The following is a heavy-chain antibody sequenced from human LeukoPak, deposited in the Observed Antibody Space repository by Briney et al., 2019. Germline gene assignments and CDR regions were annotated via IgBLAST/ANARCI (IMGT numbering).Heavy chain of an antibody. CDR2: MNPNSGNT. V-gene: IGHV1-8*02. D-gene: IGHD2-2*02. J-gene: IGHJ3*02. CDR3: ARSYCSSTSCYTDDAFDI. Sequence: ASVKVSCKASGYTFTSYYMHWVRQATGQGLEWMGWMNPNSGNTGYAQKLQGRVTMTTDTSTSTAYMELRSLRSDDTAVYYCARSYCSSTSCYTDDAFDIWGQGTMVTVSS. CDR1: GYTFTSYY.